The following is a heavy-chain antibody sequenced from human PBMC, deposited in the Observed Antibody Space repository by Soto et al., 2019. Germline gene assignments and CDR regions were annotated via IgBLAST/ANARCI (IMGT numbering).Heavy chain of an antibody. Sequence: QVQLVESGGDVVQPGRSLRLSCAASGFTFSRYGMHWVRQAPGKGLEWVAVIWADGRTKDYADSVRGRFSISRDDSKTTLYLQMNNLRGEDTAVYYCATDVGGAPFDYWGQGTLVTVSS. CDR3: ATDVGGAPFDY. J-gene: IGHJ4*02. CDR2: IWADGRTK. D-gene: IGHD2-15*01. V-gene: IGHV3-33*01. CDR1: GFTFSRYG.